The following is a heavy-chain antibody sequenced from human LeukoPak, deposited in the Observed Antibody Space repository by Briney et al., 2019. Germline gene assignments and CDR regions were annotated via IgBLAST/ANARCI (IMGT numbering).Heavy chain of an antibody. CDR3: ARESSSGWFFDY. J-gene: IGHJ4*02. V-gene: IGHV4-59*01. CDR2: IYYSGST. CDR1: GGSISSYY. Sequence: PSETLSLTCTVSGGSISSYYWSWIRQPPGKGLEWIGYIYYSGSTNYNPSLKSRVTISVDTSKNQFSLKLSSVTAADTAMYYCARESSSGWFFDYWGQGTLVTVSS. D-gene: IGHD6-19*01.